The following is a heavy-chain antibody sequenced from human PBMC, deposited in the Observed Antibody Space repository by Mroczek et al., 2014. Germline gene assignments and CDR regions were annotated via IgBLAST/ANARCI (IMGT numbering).Heavy chain of an antibody. J-gene: IGHJ6*02. Sequence: QVQLQQWGAGLLKPSETLSLTCAVYGGSFSGYYWSWIRQPPGKGLEWIGEINHSGSTNYNPSLKSRVTISVDTSKNQFSLKLSSVTAADTAVYYRARLDSWXLPXYYYYGMDVWGQGTTVTVSS. CDR2: INHSGST. V-gene: IGHV4-34*01. D-gene: IGHD1-26*01. CDR1: GGSFSGYY. CDR3: ARLDSWXLPXYYYYGMDV.